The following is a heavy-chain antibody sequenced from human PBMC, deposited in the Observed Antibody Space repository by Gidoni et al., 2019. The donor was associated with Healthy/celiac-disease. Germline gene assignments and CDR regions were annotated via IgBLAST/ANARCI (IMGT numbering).Heavy chain of an antibody. V-gene: IGHV7-4-1*02. CDR3: ASGGGITIFGVVDYYYYGMDV. CDR1: GYSFTSYA. J-gene: IGHJ6*02. D-gene: IGHD3-3*01. Sequence: QVQLVQSGSELKKPGASVKVSCKASGYSFTSYAMNWVRQAPGQGLEWMGWTNTNTGNPTYAQGFTGRFVFSLDTSVSTAYLQISSLKAEDTAVYYCASGGGITIFGVVDYYYYGMDVWGQGTTVTVSS. CDR2: TNTNTGNP.